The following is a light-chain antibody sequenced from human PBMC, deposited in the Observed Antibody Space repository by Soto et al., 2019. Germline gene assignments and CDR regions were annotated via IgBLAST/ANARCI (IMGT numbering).Light chain of an antibody. CDR1: RSDVGGYNY. CDR2: DVS. Sequence: QSVLTQPRSVSGSPGQSVTISCTGSRSDVGGYNYVSWYQQHPGKAPKIMIYDVSERPSGVPDRFSGSKSGNTASLTISGLQSEDEADYYCCSYAGTFLWVFGGGTKLTVL. V-gene: IGLV2-11*01. CDR3: CSYAGTFLWV. J-gene: IGLJ3*02.